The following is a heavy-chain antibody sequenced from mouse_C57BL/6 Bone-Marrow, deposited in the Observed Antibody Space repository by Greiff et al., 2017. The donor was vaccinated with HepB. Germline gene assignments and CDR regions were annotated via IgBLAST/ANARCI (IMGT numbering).Heavy chain of an antibody. D-gene: IGHD1-1*01. Sequence: EVKVEESGGGLVQPGGSMKLSCVASGFTFSNYWMNWVRQSPEKGLEWVAQIRLKSDNYATHYAESVKGRFTISRDDSKSRVYLQMNTLRAEDTGIYYCTGFYYYGSGFAYWGQGTLVTVSA. CDR2: IRLKSDNYAT. J-gene: IGHJ3*01. CDR1: GFTFSNYW. CDR3: TGFYYYGSGFAY. V-gene: IGHV6-3*01.